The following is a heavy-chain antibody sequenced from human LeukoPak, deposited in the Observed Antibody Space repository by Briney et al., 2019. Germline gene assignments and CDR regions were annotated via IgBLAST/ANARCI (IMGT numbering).Heavy chain of an antibody. CDR3: ARFSSSWYGVDV. CDR1: GGSINSYF. Sequence: PSGTLSLTCTVSGGSINSYFWTWIRQPPGKGLEWIGYIYYSGSTNYNPSLKSRVTISVDTSKNHFSLKLSSVTAADTAVYYCARFSSSWYGVDVWGKGITVTVSS. D-gene: IGHD6-13*01. CDR2: IYYSGST. J-gene: IGHJ6*04. V-gene: IGHV4-59*01.